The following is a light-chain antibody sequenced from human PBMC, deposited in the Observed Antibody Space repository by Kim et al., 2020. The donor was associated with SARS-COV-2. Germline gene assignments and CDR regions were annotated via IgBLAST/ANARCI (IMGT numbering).Light chain of an antibody. V-gene: IGKV1-12*01. CDR1: QGISKW. Sequence: DIQMTQSPSSVSASVGDRVTITCRASQGISKWLAWYQQKPGKAPKLLIYATSTLQSGVPSRFSGSASGTDFTLTINNLQPEDFATYYCHQANTFPYTFGQGTKLEI. CDR2: ATS. CDR3: HQANTFPYT. J-gene: IGKJ2*01.